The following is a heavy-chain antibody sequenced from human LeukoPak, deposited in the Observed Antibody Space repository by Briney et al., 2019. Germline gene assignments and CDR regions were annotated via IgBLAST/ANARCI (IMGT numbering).Heavy chain of an antibody. D-gene: IGHD3-22*01. CDR3: AREVLAYYYDSSGLYY. CDR2: INSDGSST. J-gene: IGHJ4*02. V-gene: IGHV3-74*01. CDR1: GFTVSSNY. Sequence: PGGSLRLSCAASGFTVSSNYMSWVRQAPGKGLEWVSRINSDGSSTSYADSVKGRFTVSRDNANNTLYLQMNSLRAEDTAVYYCAREVLAYYYDSSGLYYWGQGTLVTVSS.